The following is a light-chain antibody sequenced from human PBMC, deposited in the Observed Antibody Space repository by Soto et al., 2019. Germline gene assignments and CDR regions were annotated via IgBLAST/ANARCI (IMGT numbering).Light chain of an antibody. CDR2: DVS. J-gene: IGKJ4*01. V-gene: IGKV3-11*01. Sequence: EIVLTQSPATLSLSPGERATLSCRASQSVSSYLAWYQQKPGQAPRLLIYDVSNRATGIPARFSGSGSGTDFTLTISSLEPEDFAIYYCQQRRDRPLTFGGGTKVEI. CDR1: QSVSSY. CDR3: QQRRDRPLT.